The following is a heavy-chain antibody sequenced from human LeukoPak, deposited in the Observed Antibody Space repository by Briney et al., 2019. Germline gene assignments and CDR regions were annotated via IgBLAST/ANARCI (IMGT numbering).Heavy chain of an antibody. CDR2: ISSSGSTI. J-gene: IGHJ6*02. D-gene: IGHD3-10*01. Sequence: GGSLRLSCAASGFTFSDYYMSWIRQAPGKGLEWVSYISSSGSTIYYADSVKGRFTISRDNAKNSLYLQMNSLRAEDTAVYYCATNMVRGVMDDYYYYYGMDVRGQGTTVTVSS. CDR1: GFTFSDYY. CDR3: ATNMVRGVMDDYYYYYGMDV. V-gene: IGHV3-11*01.